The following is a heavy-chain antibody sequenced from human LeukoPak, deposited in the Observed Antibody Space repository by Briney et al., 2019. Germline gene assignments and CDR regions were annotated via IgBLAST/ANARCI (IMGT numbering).Heavy chain of an antibody. Sequence: GESLEISCAASGFTFSSYSMNWVRQAPGKGLEWVSSISSSSSYIYYADSVKGRFTISRDNAKNSLYLQMNSLRAEDTAVYYCARDRDYGDYRDAFDIWGQGTMVTVSS. J-gene: IGHJ3*02. D-gene: IGHD4-17*01. CDR3: ARDRDYGDYRDAFDI. CDR1: GFTFSSYS. CDR2: ISSSSSYI. V-gene: IGHV3-21*01.